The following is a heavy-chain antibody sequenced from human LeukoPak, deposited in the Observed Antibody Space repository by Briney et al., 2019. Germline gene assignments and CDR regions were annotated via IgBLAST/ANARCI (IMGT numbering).Heavy chain of an antibody. D-gene: IGHD2-2*01. Sequence: SETLSLTCTVSGGSISSSSYYWGWIRQPPGKGLEWIGSMYSSGSTYYNPSLKSRVTISVDTSKNQFSLKLSSVTAADTAVYYCARGPPDCSSTSCYAFDAFDIWGQGTMVTVSS. V-gene: IGHV4-39*07. CDR3: ARGPPDCSSTSCYAFDAFDI. CDR1: GGSISSSSYY. CDR2: MYSSGST. J-gene: IGHJ3*02.